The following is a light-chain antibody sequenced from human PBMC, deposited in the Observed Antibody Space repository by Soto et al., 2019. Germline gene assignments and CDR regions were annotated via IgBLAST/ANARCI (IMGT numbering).Light chain of an antibody. CDR2: EVS. J-gene: IGLJ1*01. Sequence: ALTQPPSVSGSPGQSVTISCTGTSSDVGSYNRVSWYQQPPGTAPKLMIYEVSNRPSGVPDRFSGSKSGNTASLTISGLQAEDEADYYCSLYTSSSTYVFGTGTKVTVL. V-gene: IGLV2-18*01. CDR3: SLYTSSSTYV. CDR1: SSDVGSYNR.